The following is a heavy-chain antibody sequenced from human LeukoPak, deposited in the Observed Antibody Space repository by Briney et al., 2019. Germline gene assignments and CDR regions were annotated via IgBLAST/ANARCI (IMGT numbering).Heavy chain of an antibody. CDR3: ARDRDYAFDY. V-gene: IGHV3-30*04. CDR2: ISYDGSNK. CDR1: GFAFSSLA. Sequence: GGSLRLSCAVSGFAFSSLAMHWVRQAPGKGPEWVAVISYDGSNKYYADSVKGRFTISRDNAKNSLYLQMNNLRDEDTAVYYCARDRDYAFDYWGQGTLVTVSS. J-gene: IGHJ4*02. D-gene: IGHD4-17*01.